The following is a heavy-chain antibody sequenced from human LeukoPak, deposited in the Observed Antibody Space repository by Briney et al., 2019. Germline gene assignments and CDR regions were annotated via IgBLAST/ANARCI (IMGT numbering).Heavy chain of an antibody. CDR2: ISSSSSAR. CDR3: ARMSGSRLPGY. CDR1: GFTFSSYA. J-gene: IGHJ4*02. Sequence: GGSLRLSCAASGFTFSSYAMHWVRKAPGKGLEWVSYISSSSSARYYADFVKGRFTISRDDARNSLYLQMNSLRAEDTAVYYCARMSGSRLPGYWGQGALVTVSS. D-gene: IGHD3-3*01. V-gene: IGHV3-48*01.